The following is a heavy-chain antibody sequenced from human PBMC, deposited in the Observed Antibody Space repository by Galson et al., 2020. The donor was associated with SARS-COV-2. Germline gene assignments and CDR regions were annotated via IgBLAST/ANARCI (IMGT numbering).Heavy chain of an antibody. CDR1: SGSISRGGNY. D-gene: IGHD3-22*01. CDR3: ARDLRYYDSSGHFYVWFDP. CDR2: IYPTGST. Sequence: SETLSLTCSVSSGSISRGGNYWSWIRQPAGKGLEWIGHIYPTGSTNYNPSLKSRVTISVDTSKNQVSLKLTSVTAADTAVYYCARDLRYYDSSGHFYVWFDPWGQGTLVTVSS. J-gene: IGHJ5*02. V-gene: IGHV4-61*09.